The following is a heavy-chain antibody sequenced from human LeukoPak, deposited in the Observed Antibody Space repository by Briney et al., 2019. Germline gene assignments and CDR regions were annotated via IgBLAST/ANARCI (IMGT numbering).Heavy chain of an antibody. V-gene: IGHV4-59*01. D-gene: IGHD2-2*01. CDR3: ARDRATSFGNLFDY. J-gene: IGHJ4*02. CDR2: IYYSGST. Sequence: SDTLSLTCAVSGYSISGYHWNWIRQPPGKGLEWIGNIYYSGSTNYSPSLKSRVTISVDTSKNQFSLKLSSVTAADTAVYYCARDRATSFGNLFDYWGQGALVTVSS. CDR1: GYSISGYH.